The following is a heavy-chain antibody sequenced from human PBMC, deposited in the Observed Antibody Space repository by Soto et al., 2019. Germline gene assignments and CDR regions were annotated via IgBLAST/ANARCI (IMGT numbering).Heavy chain of an antibody. CDR2: INHSGST. J-gene: IGHJ6*01. CDR1: GGAFSGYY. CDR3: ARLYAGLLWFGASSGMDV. V-gene: IGHV4-34*01. D-gene: IGHD3-10*01. Sequence: SETLSFTGAVYGGAFSGYYWSWIRQPPGNGLEWIGEINHSGSTNYNPSLKSRWTISVDTCKNQCALELSSVTAADTSTYSCARLYAGLLWFGASSGMDVWGEGTRVRVCS.